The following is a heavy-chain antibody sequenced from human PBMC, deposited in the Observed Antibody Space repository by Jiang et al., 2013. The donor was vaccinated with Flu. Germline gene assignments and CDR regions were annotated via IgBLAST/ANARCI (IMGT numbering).Heavy chain of an antibody. CDR2: ISSSSSYT. J-gene: IGHJ4*02. V-gene: IGHV3-11*06. D-gene: IGHD3-22*01. Sequence: SYISSSSSYTNYADSVKGRFTISRDNAKNSLYLQMNSLRAEDTAVYYCARDSSGWIDYWGQGTLVTVSS. CDR3: ARDSSGWIDY.